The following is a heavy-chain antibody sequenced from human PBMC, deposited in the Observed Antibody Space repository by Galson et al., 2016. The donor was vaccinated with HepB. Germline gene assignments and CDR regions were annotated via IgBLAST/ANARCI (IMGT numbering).Heavy chain of an antibody. Sequence: SLRLSCAASGYTFSSYWMSWVRQAPGKGLEWVANIKRDGAEIYYIDSVRGRFTISRDNAKNSMHLQMNRLRAEDTAVYFCVRDTSSGWSFDLWGRGTLVTVSS. V-gene: IGHV3-7*04. J-gene: IGHJ2*01. D-gene: IGHD3-10*01. CDR2: IKRDGAEI. CDR1: GYTFSSYW. CDR3: VRDTSSGWSFDL.